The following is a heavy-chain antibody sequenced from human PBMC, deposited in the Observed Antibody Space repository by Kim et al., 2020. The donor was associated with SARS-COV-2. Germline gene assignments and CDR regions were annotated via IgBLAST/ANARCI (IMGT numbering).Heavy chain of an antibody. CDR1: GFTFSSYS. V-gene: IGHV3-48*04. Sequence: GGSLRLSCAASGFTFSSYSMNWVRQAPGKGLEWVSYVSSTGSSIYYADSVEGRFTISRDIAKNSVYLQMNSLRAEDTAMYSCARDTYGDYILDSWGQGTLVAVSP. CDR3: ARDTYGDYILDS. CDR2: VSSTGSSI. J-gene: IGHJ4*02. D-gene: IGHD4-17*01.